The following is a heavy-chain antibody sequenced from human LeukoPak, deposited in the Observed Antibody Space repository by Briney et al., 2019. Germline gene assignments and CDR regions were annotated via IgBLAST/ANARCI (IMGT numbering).Heavy chain of an antibody. Sequence: SETLSLTCSVSGGPTSGYYWTWIRQPPGKGLEWIGYIYYSGSTNYNPSLKSRVTLSVDTSKNQFSLKLNSVTAADTAVYFCAREPPGIDDAFDIWGQGTMVTVSS. J-gene: IGHJ3*02. V-gene: IGHV4-59*01. CDR3: AREPPGIDDAFDI. D-gene: IGHD2-15*01. CDR2: IYYSGST. CDR1: GGPTSGYY.